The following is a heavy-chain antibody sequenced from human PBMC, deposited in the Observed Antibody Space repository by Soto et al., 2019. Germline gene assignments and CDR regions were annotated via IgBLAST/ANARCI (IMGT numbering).Heavy chain of an antibody. Sequence: EVQLLESGGGLAQPGGSLRLSCAASGFTFSNYAMSWVRQAPGKGLEWVSAISGSGSSTYYADSVKGRFTISRDNSKNTLHLQMNSLRAEDTAVYYCAKKMGVGSGSYYRGFDYWGQGTLVTVSS. CDR3: AKKMGVGSGSYYRGFDY. CDR2: ISGSGSST. D-gene: IGHD3-10*01. CDR1: GFTFSNYA. J-gene: IGHJ4*02. V-gene: IGHV3-23*01.